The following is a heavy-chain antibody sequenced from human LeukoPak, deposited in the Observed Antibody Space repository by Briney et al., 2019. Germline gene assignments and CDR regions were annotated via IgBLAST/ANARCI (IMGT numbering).Heavy chain of an antibody. CDR1: GGSISSSSYY. D-gene: IGHD3-10*01. V-gene: IGHV4-39*07. J-gene: IGHJ4*02. CDR3: ARRFGELPFDY. Sequence: SETLSLTCTVSGGSISSSSYYWGWIRQPPGKGLEWIGEIYHSGSTNYNPSLKSRVTISVDKSKNQFSLKLSSVTAADTAVYYCARRFGELPFDYWGQGTLVTVSS. CDR2: IYHSGST.